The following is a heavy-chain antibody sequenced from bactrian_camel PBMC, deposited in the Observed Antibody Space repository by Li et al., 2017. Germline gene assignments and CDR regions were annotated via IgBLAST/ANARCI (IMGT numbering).Heavy chain of an antibody. J-gene: IGHJ4*01. Sequence: HVQLVESGGGSVEAGRSLRLSCVASGYFYSSPCFGWLRQAPGKKREGVAAIYTDGGSTYYADSVKDRFTISKDNAKNTLYLQMNSLKPEDTAMYYCWSSSSVYRAHDWGPGTQVTVS. V-gene: IGHV3S1*01. CDR2: IYTDGGST. CDR3: WSSSSVYRAHD. CDR1: GYFYSSPC. D-gene: IGHD6*01.